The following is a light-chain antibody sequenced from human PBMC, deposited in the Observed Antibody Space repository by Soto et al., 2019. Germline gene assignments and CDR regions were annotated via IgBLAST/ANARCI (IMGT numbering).Light chain of an antibody. CDR1: QDISNY. CDR3: QQYDNLPTLT. J-gene: IGKJ4*01. Sequence: DIQMTQSPSSLSASVGDRVTITCQASQDISNYLNWYQQKPGKAPKLLIYDASNLETGVPSRFSGSGSGTEFTVTISSLQPEDIATYYCQQYDNLPTLTFGGGTKVEIK. V-gene: IGKV1-33*01. CDR2: DAS.